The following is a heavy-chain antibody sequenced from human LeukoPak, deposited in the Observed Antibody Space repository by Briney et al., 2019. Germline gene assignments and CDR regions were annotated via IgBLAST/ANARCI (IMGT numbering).Heavy chain of an antibody. CDR1: GGSISSGDYY. V-gene: IGHV4-30-4*08. D-gene: IGHD2-2*01. CDR3: ASASPNIVVVPAARNDAFDI. J-gene: IGHJ3*02. CDR2: IYYSGST. Sequence: SSETLSLTCTVSGGSISSGDYYWSWIRQPPGKGLEWIGYIYYSGSTYYNPSLKSRVTISVDTPKNQFSLKLSSMAAADTAVYYCASASPNIVVVPAARNDAFDIWGQGTMVTVSS.